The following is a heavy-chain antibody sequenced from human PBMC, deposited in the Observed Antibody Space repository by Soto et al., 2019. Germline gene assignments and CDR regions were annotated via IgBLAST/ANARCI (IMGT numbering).Heavy chain of an antibody. J-gene: IGHJ4*02. V-gene: IGHV1-18*01. Sequence: ASVKVSCKASGYTFTSYGISWVRQAPGQGLEWMGWISAYNGNTNYAQKLQGRVTMTTDTSTSTAYMELRSLRSDDTAVYYCARAKQWLDDYYFDYWGQGTLVTVSS. CDR2: ISAYNGNT. D-gene: IGHD6-19*01. CDR1: GYTFTSYG. CDR3: ARAKQWLDDYYFDY.